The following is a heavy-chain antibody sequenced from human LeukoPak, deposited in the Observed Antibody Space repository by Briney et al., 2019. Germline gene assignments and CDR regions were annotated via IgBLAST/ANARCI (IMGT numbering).Heavy chain of an antibody. Sequence: GASVKVSCKASEYTFISYDINWVRQATGQGLEWMGWMNPNSGNTGYAQRFQGRVTMIRNTSISTAYMELSSLRSEDTAVYYCARGRLSGNYYWFDSWGQGTLVTVSS. D-gene: IGHD1-26*01. CDR1: EYTFISYD. J-gene: IGHJ5*01. CDR2: MNPNSGNT. V-gene: IGHV1-8*01. CDR3: ARGRLSGNYYWFDS.